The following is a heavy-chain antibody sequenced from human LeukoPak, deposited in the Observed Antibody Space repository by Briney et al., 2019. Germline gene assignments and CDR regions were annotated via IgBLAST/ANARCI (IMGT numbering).Heavy chain of an antibody. Sequence: ASVKVSCKASGYTFTGYYMHWVRQAPGQGLEWMGWINPHTGGTNYAQKFQGRVTMTRDASISTAYMELSSLRSEDTAVYYCARTDYWGQGTLVTVSS. CDR3: ARTDY. CDR2: INPHTGGT. CDR1: GYTFTGYY. V-gene: IGHV1-2*02. J-gene: IGHJ4*02.